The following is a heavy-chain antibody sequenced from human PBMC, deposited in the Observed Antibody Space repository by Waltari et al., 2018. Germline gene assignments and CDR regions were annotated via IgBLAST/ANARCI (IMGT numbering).Heavy chain of an antibody. Sequence: EVQLLESGGGLVQPGGSLRLSCAASGFTFSSYAMSWVRQAPGKGREWVSVIYSGGSTYYADSVKGRFTISRDNSKNTLYLQMNSLRAEDTAVYYCAKADGSGSYLTFDYWGQGTLVTVSS. D-gene: IGHD3-10*01. CDR1: GFTFSSYA. CDR2: IYSGGST. CDR3: AKADGSGSYLTFDY. J-gene: IGHJ4*02. V-gene: IGHV3-23*03.